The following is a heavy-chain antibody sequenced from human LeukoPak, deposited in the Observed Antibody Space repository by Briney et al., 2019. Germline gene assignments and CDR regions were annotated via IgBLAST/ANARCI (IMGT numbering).Heavy chain of an antibody. D-gene: IGHD3-10*01. CDR3: AVSAFDY. J-gene: IGHJ4*02. CDR1: GYTFTNYY. Sequence: ASVTVSCKASGYTFTNYYIHWVRQAPGQGLEWVGIINPSIGDTKNAQKFQGRVTMTWDTSTSTVYMELSILRYEDTAVYYCAVSAFDYWGQGTLVTVSS. CDR2: INPSIGDT. V-gene: IGHV1-46*03.